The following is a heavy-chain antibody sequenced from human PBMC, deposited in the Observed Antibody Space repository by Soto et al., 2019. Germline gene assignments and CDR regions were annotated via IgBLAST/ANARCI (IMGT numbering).Heavy chain of an antibody. D-gene: IGHD2-15*01. V-gene: IGHV4-34*01. CDR1: GGSFSGYY. Sequence: QVQLQQWGAGLLKPSETLSLTCAVYGGSFSGYYWSWIRQPPGKGLEWIGEINHSGSTNYTPSLKSRVTISVDTSKHQCSLKLSAVTAADTAVYYCARDSSRYWSGGSCYYYYYGMDVWGQATTVTVSS. J-gene: IGHJ6*02. CDR2: INHSGST. CDR3: ARDSSRYWSGGSCYYYYYGMDV.